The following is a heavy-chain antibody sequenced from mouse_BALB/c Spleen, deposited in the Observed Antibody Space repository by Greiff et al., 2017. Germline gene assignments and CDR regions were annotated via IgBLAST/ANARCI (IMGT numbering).Heavy chain of an antibody. CDR2: ISYDGSN. J-gene: IGHJ3*01. V-gene: IGHV3-6*02. D-gene: IGHD1-2*01. Sequence: EVKLMESGPGLVKPSQSLSLTCSVTGYSITSGYYWNWIRQFPGNKLEWMGYISYDGSNNYNPSLKNRISITRDTSKNQFFLKLNSVTTEDTATYYCAGRALLAWFAYWGQGTLVTVSA. CDR1: GYSITSGYY. CDR3: AGRALLAWFAY.